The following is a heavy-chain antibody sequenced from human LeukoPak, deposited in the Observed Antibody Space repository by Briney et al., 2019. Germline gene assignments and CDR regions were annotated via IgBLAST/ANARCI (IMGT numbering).Heavy chain of an antibody. CDR1: GFTFSSYA. CDR2: ISGSGGST. CDR3: AIDMDYYDSSEGY. Sequence: GGSLRLSCAAPGFTFSSYAMSWVRQAPGKGLEWVSAISGSGGSTYYADSVKGRFTISRDNSRNTLYLQMNSLRAEDTAVYYCAIDMDYYDSSEGYSGQGTLVTVSS. D-gene: IGHD3-22*01. V-gene: IGHV3-23*01. J-gene: IGHJ4*02.